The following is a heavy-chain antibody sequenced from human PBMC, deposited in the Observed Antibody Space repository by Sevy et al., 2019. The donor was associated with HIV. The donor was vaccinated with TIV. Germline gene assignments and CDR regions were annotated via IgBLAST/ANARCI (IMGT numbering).Heavy chain of an antibody. Sequence: ASVKVSCKASGYTFTGYYMHWVRQAPGQGLEWMGWINPNSGGTNYAQKFQGRVTMTRDTSISTAYMELSRLRSDDTAVYYCAREWEDTVTTMNYYYYGMDVWGQGTTVTVSS. D-gene: IGHD4-4*01. CDR1: GYTFTGYY. CDR2: INPNSGGT. J-gene: IGHJ6*02. V-gene: IGHV1-2*02. CDR3: AREWEDTVTTMNYYYYGMDV.